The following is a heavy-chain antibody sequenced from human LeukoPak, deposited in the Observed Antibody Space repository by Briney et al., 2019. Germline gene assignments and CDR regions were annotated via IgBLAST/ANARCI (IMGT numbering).Heavy chain of an antibody. J-gene: IGHJ4*02. Sequence: GGSLRLSCAASGFTFSFYWMHWVRQAPGKGLVWVSRISSDGSSTSYADSVRGRFTISRDNSNKTLSLQMNSLRVEDTGVYYCAKDRETTSSGTIDYWGQGTLVTVSS. CDR2: ISSDGSST. V-gene: IGHV3-74*01. CDR3: AKDRETTSSGTIDY. D-gene: IGHD6-13*01. CDR1: GFTFSFYW.